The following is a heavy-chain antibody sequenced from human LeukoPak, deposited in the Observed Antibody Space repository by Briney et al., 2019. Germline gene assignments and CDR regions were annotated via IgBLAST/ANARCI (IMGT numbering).Heavy chain of an antibody. CDR1: GGSFSGYY. Sequence: SETLSLTCAVYGGSFSGYYWSWIRQPPGKGLEWIGEINHSGSTNYNPSLKSRVTISVDTSKNQFSLQLNSVTPEDTAVYYCARDPHSIVGATGYFDYWGQGTLVTVSS. D-gene: IGHD1-26*01. V-gene: IGHV4-34*01. CDR3: ARDPHSIVGATGYFDY. J-gene: IGHJ4*02. CDR2: INHSGST.